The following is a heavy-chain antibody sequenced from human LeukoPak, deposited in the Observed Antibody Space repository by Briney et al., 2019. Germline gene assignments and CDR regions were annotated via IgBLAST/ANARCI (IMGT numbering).Heavy chain of an antibody. CDR3: AREGKGELSNIFDY. CDR1: GYTFTGYY. D-gene: IGHD3-16*02. V-gene: IGHV1-2*02. Sequence: ASVKVSCKASGYTFTGYYMHWVRQAPGQGLEWMGWINPNSGGTNYAQKFQGRVTMTRDTSISTAYMELSRLRPDDTAVYYCAREGKGELSNIFDYWGQGTLVTVSS. CDR2: INPNSGGT. J-gene: IGHJ4*02.